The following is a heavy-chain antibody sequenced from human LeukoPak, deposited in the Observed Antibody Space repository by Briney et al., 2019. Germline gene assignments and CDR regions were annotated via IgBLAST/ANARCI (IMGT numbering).Heavy chain of an antibody. CDR2: IYYSGST. Sequence: SETLSLTCTVSGGSISSYYWSWIRQPPGKGLEWIGYIYYSGSTNYNPSLKSRVTISVDTSKNQFSLKLSSVTAADTAVYYCARVALYGYNYYYYYMDVWGKGTTVTVS. CDR1: GGSISSYY. J-gene: IGHJ6*03. V-gene: IGHV4-59*01. D-gene: IGHD5-18*01. CDR3: ARVALYGYNYYYYYMDV.